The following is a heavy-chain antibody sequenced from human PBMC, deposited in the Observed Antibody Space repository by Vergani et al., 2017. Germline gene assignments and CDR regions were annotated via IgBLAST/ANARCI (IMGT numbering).Heavy chain of an antibody. CDR3: ARVRNWLHGY. CDR1: GYSISSGYY. J-gene: IGHJ4*02. CDR2: IYHSGST. Sequence: QVQLQESGPGLVKPSETLSLTCAVSGYSISSGYYWGWIRQPPGKGLEWIGSIYHSGSTYYNPSLKSRVTISVNTSKNQFSLKLSSVTAADTAVYYCARVRNWLHGYWGQGTLVTVSS. V-gene: IGHV4-38-2*01. D-gene: IGHD1-20*01.